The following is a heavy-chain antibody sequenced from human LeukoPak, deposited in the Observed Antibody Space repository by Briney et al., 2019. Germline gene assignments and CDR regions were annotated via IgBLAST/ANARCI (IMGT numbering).Heavy chain of an antibody. D-gene: IGHD5-24*01. CDR1: GGSFSGYY. V-gene: IGHV4-34*01. Sequence: PSETLSLTCAVYGGSFSGYYWSWIRQPPGKGLKWIGEINHSGSTNYNPSLKSRVTISVDTSKNQFSLKLSSVTAADTAVYYCARGFLRRDGYNNLGTNFDYWGQGTLVTVSS. CDR2: INHSGST. CDR3: ARGFLRRDGYNNLGTNFDY. J-gene: IGHJ4*02.